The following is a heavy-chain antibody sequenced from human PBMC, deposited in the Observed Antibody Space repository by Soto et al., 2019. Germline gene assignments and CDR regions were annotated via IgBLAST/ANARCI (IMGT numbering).Heavy chain of an antibody. CDR2: ISGSGGST. CDR1: GFTFSSYA. V-gene: IGHV3-23*01. Sequence: GSLRLSCAASGFTFSSYAMSWVRQAPGKGVEWVSAISGSGGSTYYADSVKGRYTISRDNSKNTLYLQMNSLRAEDTAVYYCAKTIGPEYYFDYWGQGTLVTVSS. J-gene: IGHJ4*02. CDR3: AKTIGPEYYFDY.